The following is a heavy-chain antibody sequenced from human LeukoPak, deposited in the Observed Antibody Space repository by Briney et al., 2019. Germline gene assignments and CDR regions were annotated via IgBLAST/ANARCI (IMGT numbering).Heavy chain of an antibody. J-gene: IGHJ6*03. D-gene: IGHD3-3*01. Sequence: ASVKVSCKASGGTFSSYAISWVRQPPGQGLEWMGGIIPIFGTANYAQKFQGSVTITTDESTSTAYMELSSLRSDDTAVYYCARGQARTIFGVVTYYMDVWGKRTTVTVSS. CDR2: IIPIFGTA. V-gene: IGHV1-69*05. CDR1: GGTFSSYA. CDR3: ARGQARTIFGVVTYYMDV.